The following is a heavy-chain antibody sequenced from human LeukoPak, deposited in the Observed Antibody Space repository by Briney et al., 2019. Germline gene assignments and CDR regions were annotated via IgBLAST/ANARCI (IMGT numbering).Heavy chain of an antibody. CDR1: GYTFTSYD. CDR3: ARGAVDYDFWSGYFTDRNYYYYGMDV. V-gene: IGHV1-8*01. D-gene: IGHD3-3*01. Sequence: ASVKVSCKASGYTFTSYDINWVRQATGQGLEWMGWMNPNSGNTGYAQKFQGRVTMTRNTSISTAYMELSSLRSEDTAVYYCARGAVDYDFWSGYFTDRNYYYYGMDVWGQGTTVTVSS. CDR2: MNPNSGNT. J-gene: IGHJ6*02.